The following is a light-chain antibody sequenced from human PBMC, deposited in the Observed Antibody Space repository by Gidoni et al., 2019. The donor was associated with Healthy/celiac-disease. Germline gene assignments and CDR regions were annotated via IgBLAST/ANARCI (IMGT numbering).Light chain of an antibody. Sequence: SVLTQPPSASGTPGPRVTIACSGSSANIGSNYVSWYQQLPGTAPKLLIYRNNPRPSGVPDRFSGSKSGTSASLAISGLRSEDEADYYCAAWDDSLSGVVFGGGTKLTVL. CDR2: RNN. J-gene: IGLJ2*01. CDR3: AAWDDSLSGVV. CDR1: SANIGSNY. V-gene: IGLV1-47*01.